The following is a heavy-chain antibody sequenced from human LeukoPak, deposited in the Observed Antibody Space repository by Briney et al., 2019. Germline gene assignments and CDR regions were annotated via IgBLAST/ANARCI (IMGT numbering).Heavy chain of an antibody. CDR1: GGTFSSYA. CDR2: IIPIFGTA. V-gene: IGHV1-69*13. Sequence: ASVKVSCTASGGTFSSYAISWVRQAPGQGLEWMGGIIPIFGTANYAQKFQGRVTITADESTSTAYMELSSLRSEDTAVYYCARDVRDGYNEYYYYYGMDVWGQGTTVTVSS. J-gene: IGHJ6*02. D-gene: IGHD5-24*01. CDR3: ARDVRDGYNEYYYYYGMDV.